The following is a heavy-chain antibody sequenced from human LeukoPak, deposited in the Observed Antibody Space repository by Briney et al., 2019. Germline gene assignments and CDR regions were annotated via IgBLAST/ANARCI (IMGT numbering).Heavy chain of an antibody. CDR1: GYSFTSYW. CDR3: ARMLYYDSSGYYDY. D-gene: IGHD3-22*01. V-gene: IGHV5-51*01. Sequence: GESLKISCQGSGYSFTSYWIGWVRQMPGKGLEWMGIIYPGDSDTRYSPSFQGQVTISTDKSISTAYLQWSSLKASDTAMYYCARMLYYDSSGYYDYWGQGTLVTVSS. J-gene: IGHJ4*02. CDR2: IYPGDSDT.